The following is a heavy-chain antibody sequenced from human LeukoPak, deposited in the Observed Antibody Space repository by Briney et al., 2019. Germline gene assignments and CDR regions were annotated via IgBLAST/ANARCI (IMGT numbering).Heavy chain of an antibody. CDR3: ARNGGNSDFDY. Sequence: PSETLSLTCAVSGGSISSSSSNCWTWVRQPPGKGLEWIGEIYHSGATNYNPSLKSRVNMLLDKSKNQFSLKLNSVTAADTAVYYCARNGGNSDFDYWGQGTLVTVSS. CDR1: GGSISSSSSNC. J-gene: IGHJ4*02. V-gene: IGHV4-4*02. D-gene: IGHD4-23*01. CDR2: IYHSGAT.